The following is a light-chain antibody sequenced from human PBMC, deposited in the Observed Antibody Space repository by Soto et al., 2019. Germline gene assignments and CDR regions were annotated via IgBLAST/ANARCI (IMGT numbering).Light chain of an antibody. CDR1: QSISSY. J-gene: IGKJ1*01. V-gene: IGKV1-27*01. Sequence: DIQMTQSPSSLSASVGDRVTITCRASQSISSYLNWYQQKPGKVPQLLIYAASALQSGVPSRFSGSGSGTDFTLTISSLQPEDVASYYCLKYNGAQWTFGQGTKVEV. CDR3: LKYNGAQWT. CDR2: AAS.